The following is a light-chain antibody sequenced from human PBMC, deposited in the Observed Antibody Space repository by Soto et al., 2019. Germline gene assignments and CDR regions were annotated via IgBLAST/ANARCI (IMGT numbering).Light chain of an antibody. J-gene: IGKJ2*01. CDR3: QQYYQWPSYT. CDR1: QSVGSN. CDR2: DAS. V-gene: IGKV3-15*01. Sequence: IVLTQSPGTLSLSPGERATLSCRASQSVGSNIAWYQQKPGQSPRLLVYDASTRATAIPARFSGSGSGTEFTLTINTLQPEDFAVYYCQQYYQWPSYTFGQGTKVDIK.